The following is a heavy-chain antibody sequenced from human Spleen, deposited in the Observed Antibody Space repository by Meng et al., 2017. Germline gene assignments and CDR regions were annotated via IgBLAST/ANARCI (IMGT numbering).Heavy chain of an antibody. CDR3: AWTRY. J-gene: IGHJ4*02. D-gene: IGHD3/OR15-3a*01. V-gene: IGHV4-39*07. CDR2: IGHSGIT. CDR1: GGSISTSGYY. Sequence: QPQLQESGPGLVKPSEALSLTCSVSGGSISTSGYYWGWIRQPPGKGLEWIGSIGHSGITYYTPSLKSRVTISVDKSKNQFSLNLTSVTAADTAVYYCAWTRYWGQGALVTVSS.